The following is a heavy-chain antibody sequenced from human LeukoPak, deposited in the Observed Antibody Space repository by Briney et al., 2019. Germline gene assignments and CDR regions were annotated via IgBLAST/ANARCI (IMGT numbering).Heavy chain of an antibody. J-gene: IGHJ4*02. Sequence: AGGSLRLSCAASGFTFSSYGMHWVRQAPGKGLEWVALIRYDGSNKYYADSVKGRFTISRDNSKNTLYLQINSLRAEDTAVYYCAKVIGWLRFHYFDYWGQGTLVTVSS. CDR3: AKVIGWLRFHYFDY. D-gene: IGHD5-12*01. V-gene: IGHV3-30*02. CDR1: GFTFSSYG. CDR2: IRYDGSNK.